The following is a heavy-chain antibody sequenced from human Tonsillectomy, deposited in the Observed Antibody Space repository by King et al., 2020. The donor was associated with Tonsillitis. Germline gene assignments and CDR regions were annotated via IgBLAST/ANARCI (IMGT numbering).Heavy chain of an antibody. D-gene: IGHD2-21*02. CDR3: ARTNPYCGGDCYDFDY. V-gene: IGHV4-59*01. CDR1: GGSISSYY. CDR2: IYNSGRT. Sequence: VQLQESGPGLVKPSETLSLTCTVSGGSISSYYWSWIRQPPGKGLGWFGYIYNSGRTNNTPPLKSRVTISVDTPKYQFSLRLSPVTAADTAVYYCARTNPYCGGDCYDFDYWGQGTLVTVSS. J-gene: IGHJ4*02.